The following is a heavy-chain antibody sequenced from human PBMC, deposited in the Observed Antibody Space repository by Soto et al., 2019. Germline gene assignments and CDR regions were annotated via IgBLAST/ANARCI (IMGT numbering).Heavy chain of an antibody. CDR2: ISYDGSNK. Sequence: QVQLVESGGGVVQPGRSLRLSCAASGFTFSSYAMHWVRQAPGKGLEWVAVISYDGSNKYYADSVKGRFTISRDNSKNTLYLQMNSLRAEDTAVYYCARISDYGDRVGQGTDDYWGQGTLVTVSS. CDR3: ARISDYGDRVGQGTDDY. J-gene: IGHJ4*02. D-gene: IGHD4-17*01. CDR1: GFTFSSYA. V-gene: IGHV3-30-3*01.